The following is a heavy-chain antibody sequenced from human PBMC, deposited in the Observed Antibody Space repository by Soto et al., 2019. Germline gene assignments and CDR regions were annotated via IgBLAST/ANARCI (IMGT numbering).Heavy chain of an antibody. CDR1: GYTFTDFY. CDR3: ARDVKISAAGTWWFDP. V-gene: IGHV1-2*02. D-gene: IGHD6-13*01. CDR2: INPNSGVT. J-gene: IGHJ5*02. Sequence: ASVKVSCKASGYTFTDFYMHWVRQAPGQGLEWMGWINPNSGVTNSVQKFQGRLTMTRDTSISTAYMELSRLRSDGTAVYYCARDVKISAAGTWWFDPWGQGTLVTVSS.